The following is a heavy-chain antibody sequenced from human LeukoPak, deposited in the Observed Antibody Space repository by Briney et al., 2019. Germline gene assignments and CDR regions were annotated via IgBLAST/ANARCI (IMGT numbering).Heavy chain of an antibody. CDR1: GFTFSSNW. V-gene: IGHV3-7*01. CDR3: AREPEYCSGGSCYPGDY. D-gene: IGHD2-15*01. J-gene: IGHJ4*02. CDR2: IKPDGSAG. Sequence: GGSLRLSCATSGFTFSSNWMSWVRHVPGRGLDWVANIKPDGSAGYYAASVKGRFTVSRDNAKNSLYLQMNSLRAEDTAVYYCAREPEYCSGGSCYPGDYWGQGTLVTVSS.